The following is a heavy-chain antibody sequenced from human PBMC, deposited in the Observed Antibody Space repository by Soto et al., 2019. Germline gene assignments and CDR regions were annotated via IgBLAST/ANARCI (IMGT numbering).Heavy chain of an antibody. CDR3: ARPEPWLTGDGFDI. CDR2: INPNSRYM. V-gene: IGHV3-21*01. J-gene: IGHJ3*02. Sequence: EVQLLESGGGLVSPGGSLRLSCATSGFTFSAYSMDWVRQAPGKGLEWVSSINPNSRYMFYADSVRGRFTIFRDYAENSLHLQMTGLGVEDTGVYYCARPEPWLTGDGFDIWGQGTLVTVSS. D-gene: IGHD7-27*01. CDR1: GFTFSAYS.